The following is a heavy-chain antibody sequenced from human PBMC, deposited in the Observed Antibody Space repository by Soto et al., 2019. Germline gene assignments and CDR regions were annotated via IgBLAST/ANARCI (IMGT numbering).Heavy chain of an antibody. CDR2: IIPIFGTA. Sequence: QVQLVQSGAEVKKPGSSVKVSCKASGGIFSSYAISWVRQAPGQGLEWMGGIIPIFGTANYAQKFQGRVTISADKSTSTAYMELSSLRSEDTAVYYCARRPLLYSGYEIYWFDPWGQGTLVTVSS. CDR3: ARRPLLYSGYEIYWFDP. D-gene: IGHD5-12*01. CDR1: GGIFSSYA. J-gene: IGHJ5*02. V-gene: IGHV1-69*06.